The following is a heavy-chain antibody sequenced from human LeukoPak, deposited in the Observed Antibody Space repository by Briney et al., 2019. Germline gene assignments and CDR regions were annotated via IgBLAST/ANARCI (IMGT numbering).Heavy chain of an antibody. J-gene: IGHJ5*02. CDR2: IYTSGIT. Sequence: SETLSLTCSVSGGSISSGTDYWNWIRQPAWKGLEWIGRIYTSGITNYNPSLESRVTISVDMSKNQFSLKLSSVTAADTAVYYCARSDWFRGEETPTWGQGTLVTVSS. CDR3: ARSDWFRGEETPT. D-gene: IGHD3-9*01. V-gene: IGHV4-61*02. CDR1: GGSISSGTDY.